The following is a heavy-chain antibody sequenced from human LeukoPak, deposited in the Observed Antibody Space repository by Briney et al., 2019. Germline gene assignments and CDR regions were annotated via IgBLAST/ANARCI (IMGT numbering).Heavy chain of an antibody. CDR1: GYTFTGYY. CDR3: ARDLGSTTNWFDP. CDR2: INPNSGGT. Sequence: ASVKVSCKASGYTFTGYYMHWVRQAPRQGLEWMGWINPNSGGTNYAQKFQGGVTMTRDTSISTAYMELSRLRSDDTAVYYCARDLGSTTNWFDPWGQGTLVTVSS. J-gene: IGHJ5*02. V-gene: IGHV1-2*02. D-gene: IGHD6-13*01.